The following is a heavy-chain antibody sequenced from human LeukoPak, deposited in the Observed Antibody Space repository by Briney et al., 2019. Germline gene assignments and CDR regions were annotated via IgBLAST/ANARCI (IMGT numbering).Heavy chain of an antibody. CDR3: AKGATILPFDY. CDR2: ISGSGGST. V-gene: IGHV3-23*01. J-gene: IGHJ4*02. D-gene: IGHD5-12*01. Sequence: GGSLRLSCAASGFTFSSYSMNWVRQAPGKGLEWASAISGSGGSTYYADSVKGRFTISRDNSKNTLYLQMNSLRAEDTAVYYCAKGATILPFDYWGQGTLVTVSS. CDR1: GFTFSSYS.